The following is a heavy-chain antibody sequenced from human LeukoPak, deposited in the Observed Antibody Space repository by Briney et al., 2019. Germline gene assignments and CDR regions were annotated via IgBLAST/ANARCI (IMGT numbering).Heavy chain of an antibody. D-gene: IGHD3-3*01. J-gene: IGHJ4*02. CDR2: ISYDGSNK. CDR3: AKSKGFSFDY. V-gene: IGHV3-30*18. Sequence: GGSLRLSCAASGFTFSSYGMHWVSQAPGKGLEWVAVISYDGSNKYYADSVKGRFTISRDNSKNTLYLQMNSLRAEDTAVYYCAKSKGFSFDYWGQGTLVTVSS. CDR1: GFTFSSYG.